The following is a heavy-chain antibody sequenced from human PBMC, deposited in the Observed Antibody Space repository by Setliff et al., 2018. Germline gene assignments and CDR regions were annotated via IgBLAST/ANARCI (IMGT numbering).Heavy chain of an antibody. CDR1: GGTFSDYY. V-gene: IGHV4-34*01. CDR3: ARGRNVAARLLDS. D-gene: IGHD6-6*01. CDR2: INHRGST. Sequence: SETLSLTCAAYGGTFSDYYWTWIRQPPGKGLEWVGEINHRGSTNYNPSLKSRVTMSVDTSKDQFSLKLISMTAADTAVYYCARGRNVAARLLDSWGQGTLVTVSS. J-gene: IGHJ4*02.